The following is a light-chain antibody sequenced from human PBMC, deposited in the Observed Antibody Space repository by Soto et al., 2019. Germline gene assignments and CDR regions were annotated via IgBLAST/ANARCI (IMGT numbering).Light chain of an antibody. CDR3: QQYNNWPPWT. Sequence: EIVLTQSPGTLSLSPGERATLSCRASQSVGNNYLAWYQQKPGQAPRLLIYGASNRATGIPDRFSGSGSGTDFTLTISRLQSEDFAVYYCQQYNNWPPWTFGQGTKVDIK. J-gene: IGKJ1*01. V-gene: IGKV3-20*01. CDR1: QSVGNNY. CDR2: GAS.